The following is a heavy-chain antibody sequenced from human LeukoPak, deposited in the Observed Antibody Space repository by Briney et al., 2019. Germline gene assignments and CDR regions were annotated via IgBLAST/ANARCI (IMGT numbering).Heavy chain of an antibody. CDR1: GDSVSSNSAA. CDR3: ARGATSTMIAVAAHRWFDP. Sequence: SQTLSLTCAISGDSVSSNSAAWNWIRQSPSRGLEWLGRTYYRSKWYNDYAVSVKSRITINPDTSKNQFSLQLNSLTPEDTAVYYCARGATSTMIAVAAHRWFDPWGQGPLVTVSS. V-gene: IGHV6-1*01. D-gene: IGHD6-19*01. CDR2: TYYRSKWYN. J-gene: IGHJ5*02.